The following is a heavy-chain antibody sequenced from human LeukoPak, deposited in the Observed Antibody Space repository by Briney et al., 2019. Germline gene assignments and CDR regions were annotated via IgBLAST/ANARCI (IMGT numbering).Heavy chain of an antibody. V-gene: IGHV3-30*03. CDR3: VSFYETY. Sequence: GRSLRLSCAASGFTFSSYGMHWVRQAPGKGLEWVAVISYDGSNKYYADSVKGRFTISRDNSKNTLYLQMNSLRAEDTAVYYCVSFYETYWGRGTLVTVSS. D-gene: IGHD2-2*01. J-gene: IGHJ4*02. CDR2: ISYDGSNK. CDR1: GFTFSSYG.